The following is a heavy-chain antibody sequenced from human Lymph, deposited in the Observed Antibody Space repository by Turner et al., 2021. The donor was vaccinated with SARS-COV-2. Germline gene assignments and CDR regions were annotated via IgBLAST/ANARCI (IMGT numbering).Heavy chain of an antibody. D-gene: IGHD5-18*01. CDR1: RFTFSSYA. CDR2: MSYDGSNK. J-gene: IGHJ4*02. CDR3: ARVLWLRVMFDY. V-gene: IGHV3-30-3*01. Sequence: QVQLLESRGGVVQSGRSLRLSCAASRFTFSSYAMHWVRQAPGKGLEWVAVMSYDGSNKFYADAVKGRFTISRDNSKNTLYLQMNSLRAEDTAVYYCARVLWLRVMFDYWGQGTLVTVSS.